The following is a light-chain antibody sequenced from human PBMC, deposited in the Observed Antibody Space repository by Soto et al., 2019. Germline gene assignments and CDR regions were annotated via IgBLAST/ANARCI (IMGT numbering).Light chain of an antibody. V-gene: IGKV1-39*01. Sequence: IQLTQSPSSLSASVGDRVTITCRGSQSISSHLNWYQQKPGKAPKLLIYGASTLQSGVPSRFSGSGSGTDFTLTISALQPEDFATYYCQQSYSIPLTFGGGTKVDIK. CDR3: QQSYSIPLT. CDR2: GAS. J-gene: IGKJ4*01. CDR1: QSISSH.